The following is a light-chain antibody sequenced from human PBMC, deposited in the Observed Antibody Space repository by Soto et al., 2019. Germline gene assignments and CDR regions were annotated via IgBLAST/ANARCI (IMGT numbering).Light chain of an antibody. Sequence: EIVMTQSPATLSVSPGESATLSCRASQSVNTNLAWYQQKPGRAPRLLIHGASTRATGIPARFSGSGSGTEFPLNISSLQSEDFAVYYCQQYNTWPPHTFGQGTKLEIK. CDR3: QQYNTWPPHT. J-gene: IGKJ2*01. CDR2: GAS. V-gene: IGKV3-15*01. CDR1: QSVNTN.